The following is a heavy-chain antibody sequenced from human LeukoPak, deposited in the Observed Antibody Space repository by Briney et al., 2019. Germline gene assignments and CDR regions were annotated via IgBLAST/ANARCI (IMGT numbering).Heavy chain of an antibody. CDR2: ISGSGGST. D-gene: IGHD6-13*01. V-gene: IGHV3-23*01. J-gene: IGHJ4*02. Sequence: GGSLRLSCAASGFTFSSYAMSWVRQAPGKGLEWVSAISGSGGSTYYADSVKGRFTISRDNSKNTLYLQMNGLRAEDTAVYYCAKSFAGEQQLVLDYWGQGTLVTVSS. CDR1: GFTFSSYA. CDR3: AKSFAGEQQLVLDY.